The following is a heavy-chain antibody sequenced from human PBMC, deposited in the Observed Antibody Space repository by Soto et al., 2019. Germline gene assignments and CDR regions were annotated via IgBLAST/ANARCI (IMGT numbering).Heavy chain of an antibody. J-gene: IGHJ4*02. D-gene: IGHD1-26*01. CDR2: VYYSGST. CDR3: AGGRSHEWELLVQYFDY. V-gene: IGHV4-59*02. Sequence: QVQLQESGPGLVKPSETLSLTCTVSGGSVSNSYWGWIRQPPGKGLEWVAYVYYSGSTNYNPSLGSRVTISVDKSKNQFSLKMTSVTGADTAMYYCAGGRSHEWELLVQYFDYWGQGTLVTVSS. CDR1: GGSVSNSY.